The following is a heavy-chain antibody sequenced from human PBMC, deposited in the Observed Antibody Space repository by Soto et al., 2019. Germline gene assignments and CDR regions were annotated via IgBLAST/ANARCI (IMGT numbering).Heavy chain of an antibody. J-gene: IGHJ4*02. CDR1: GGSISSANY. V-gene: IGHV4-4*02. CDR2: IYHTGST. Sequence: QVQLQESGPGLVKPSGTLSLTCAVSGGSISSANYWSWLRQPPGKGLDWIGEIYHTGSTNYNPSLKSRVAFSVDKSRTQFSLKLTSVPAADTAVYYCTRHSGWRFDYWGQRTLVTVSS. CDR3: TRHSGWRFDY. D-gene: IGHD6-19*01.